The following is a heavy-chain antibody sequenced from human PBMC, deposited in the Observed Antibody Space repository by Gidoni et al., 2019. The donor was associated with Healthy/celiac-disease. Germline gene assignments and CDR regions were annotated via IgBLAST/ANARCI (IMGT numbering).Heavy chain of an antibody. V-gene: IGHV3-49*03. J-gene: IGHJ4*02. CDR2: IRSKAYGGTT. CDR3: TRALLPTYYYGSGSYSSY. CDR1: GFTFGDYA. D-gene: IGHD3-10*01. Sequence: EVQLVESGGGLVQPGRSLRLSCTASGFTFGDYAMSWFRQAPGKGLEWVGFIRSKAYGGTTEYAASVKGRFTISRDDSKSIAYLKMNSLKTEDTAVYYCTRALLPTYYYGSGSYSSYWGQGTLVTVSS.